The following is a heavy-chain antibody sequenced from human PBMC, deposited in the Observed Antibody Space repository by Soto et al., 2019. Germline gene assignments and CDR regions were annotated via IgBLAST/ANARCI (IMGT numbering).Heavy chain of an antibody. CDR2: IGTAGDT. CDR1: GFTFSSYD. V-gene: IGHV3-13*04. D-gene: IGHD6-19*01. J-gene: IGHJ6*02. Sequence: EVQLVESGGGLVQPGGSLRLSCAASGFTFSSYDMHWVRQATGKGLEWVSTIGTAGDTYYSGSVKGRFAISRESAENSVYLQMNSLRAGDTAVYYCARDGGIAVAGYYSYYGMDVWGQGTTVTVSS. CDR3: ARDGGIAVAGYYSYYGMDV.